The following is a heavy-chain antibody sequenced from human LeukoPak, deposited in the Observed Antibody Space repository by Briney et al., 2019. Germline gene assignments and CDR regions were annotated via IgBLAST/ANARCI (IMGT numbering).Heavy chain of an antibody. V-gene: IGHV5-51*01. CDR1: GYSFTSNW. J-gene: IGHJ3*02. D-gene: IGHD6-6*01. Sequence: ESLKISCKGSGYSFTSNWISWVRQMPGKGLEWMGIINPGDSDTRYSPSFQGQVTISADKSISTAYLQWSSLKASDTAMYYCARERTYSTSFDALDIWGQGTMVTVSS. CDR2: INPGDSDT. CDR3: ARERTYSTSFDALDI.